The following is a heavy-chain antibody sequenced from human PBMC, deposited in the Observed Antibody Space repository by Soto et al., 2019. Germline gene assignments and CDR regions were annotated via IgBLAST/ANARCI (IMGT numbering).Heavy chain of an antibody. J-gene: IGHJ4*02. CDR3: ARQSIGEYSSWYVDY. Sequence: GESLKISCKGSGYSFTSYWIGWVRQMPGKGLEWMGIIYPGDSDTRYSPSFQGQVTISAAKSISTAYLQWSSLKASDTAMYYCARQSIGEYSSWYVDYWGQGTLVTVSS. D-gene: IGHD6-6*01. CDR2: IYPGDSDT. CDR1: GYSFTSYW. V-gene: IGHV5-51*01.